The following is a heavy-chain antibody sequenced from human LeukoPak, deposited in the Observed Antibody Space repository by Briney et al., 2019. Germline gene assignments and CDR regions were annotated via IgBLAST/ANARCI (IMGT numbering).Heavy chain of an antibody. CDR2: ISPYNGNT. CDR3: ARDVTMVERGVGS. V-gene: IGHV1-18*01. CDR1: GYTFTSYG. Sequence: ASVKVSCKASGYTFTSYGISWVRRAAGQGLEWMGWISPYNGNTNYAQKFQGRVTMTTDTSTSTACMEWRSLRSDDTAVYYCARDVTMVERGVGSWGQGTLVTVSS. D-gene: IGHD4/OR15-4a*01. J-gene: IGHJ5*02.